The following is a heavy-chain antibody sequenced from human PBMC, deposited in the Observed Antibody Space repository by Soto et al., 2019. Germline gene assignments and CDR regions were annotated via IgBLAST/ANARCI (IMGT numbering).Heavy chain of an antibody. D-gene: IGHD2-15*01. Sequence: PGESLKISCKGSGYSFTNYWISWVRQMPGKGLEWMGRIDPYDSYTNYSPSFQGHVTISVDKSISTAYLQWSSLKASDTAMYYCARPSEVAATGVGFDYWGQGTLVTVSS. J-gene: IGHJ4*02. CDR1: GYSFTNYW. V-gene: IGHV5-10-1*01. CDR2: IDPYDSYT. CDR3: ARPSEVAATGVGFDY.